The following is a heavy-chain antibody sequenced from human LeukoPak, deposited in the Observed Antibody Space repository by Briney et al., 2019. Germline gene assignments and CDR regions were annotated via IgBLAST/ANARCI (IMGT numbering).Heavy chain of an antibody. CDR1: GYTFTSYY. D-gene: IGHD6-19*01. Sequence: RASVKVSCKASGYTFTSYYMHWVRQAPGQGLEWMGIINPSGGSTSYAQKFQGRVTMTRDTSTSTVYMELSSLRSEDTAVYYCARLPSFYSSGWYYFDYWGQGTLVTVSS. J-gene: IGHJ4*02. CDR2: INPSGGST. CDR3: ARLPSFYSSGWYYFDY. V-gene: IGHV1-46*01.